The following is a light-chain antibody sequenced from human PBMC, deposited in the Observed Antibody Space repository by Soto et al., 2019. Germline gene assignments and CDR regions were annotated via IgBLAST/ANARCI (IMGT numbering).Light chain of an antibody. CDR2: VTS. Sequence: IQLTQSPSSLSASVGERVTITCRASQGVSSYLAWYQQKPGKAPNLLIYVTSTLKSGVPSRFSGSGSGTDFTLTISSLEPEDFATYYCQQHNSYPLTFGGGTKVEIK. CDR3: QQHNSYPLT. J-gene: IGKJ4*01. CDR1: QGVSSY. V-gene: IGKV1-9*01.